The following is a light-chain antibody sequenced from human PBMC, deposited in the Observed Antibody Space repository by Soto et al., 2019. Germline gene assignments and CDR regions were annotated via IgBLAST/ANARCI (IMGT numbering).Light chain of an antibody. J-gene: IGKJ5*01. CDR2: GAF. CDR1: QSVSSNY. CDR3: QQRNIWPPVT. Sequence: DIVLTQSPGTLSLSPVSRATLYCRGSQSVSSNYLAWYQQKPGQAPRLLIYGAFNRATGIPARFSGSGSGTDFTLTISSLEPEDFAVYYCQQRNIWPPVTFGQGTRLEIK. V-gene: IGKV3-11*01.